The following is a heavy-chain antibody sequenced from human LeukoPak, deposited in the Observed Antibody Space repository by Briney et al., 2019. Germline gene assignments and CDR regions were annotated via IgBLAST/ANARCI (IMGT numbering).Heavy chain of an antibody. D-gene: IGHD3-22*01. J-gene: IGHJ4*02. V-gene: IGHV4-34*01. CDR3: ARGQRLHYDSSGYKALSY. CDR1: GGSFSGYY. CDR2: INHSGST. Sequence: SETLSLTCAVYGGSFSGYYWSWIRQPPRKGLEWIGEINHSGSTNYNPSLKSRVTISVDTSKNQFSLKLSSVTAADTAVYYCARGQRLHYDSSGYKALSYWGQGTLATVSS.